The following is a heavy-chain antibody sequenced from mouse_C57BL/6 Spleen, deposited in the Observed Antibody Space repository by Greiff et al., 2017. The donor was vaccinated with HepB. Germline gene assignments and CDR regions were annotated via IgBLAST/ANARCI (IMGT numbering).Heavy chain of an antibody. CDR2: INYDGSST. D-gene: IGHD2-2*01. CDR1: GFTFSDYY. J-gene: IGHJ3*01. V-gene: IGHV5-16*01. Sequence: EVKVVESEGGLVQPGSSIKLSCTASGFTFSDYYMAWVRQVPEKGLEWVANINYDGSSTYYLDSLKSRFIISRDNAKNILYLQMSSLKSEDTATYYCARGGYGYDEDGWFAYWGQGTLVTVSA. CDR3: ARGGYGYDEDGWFAY.